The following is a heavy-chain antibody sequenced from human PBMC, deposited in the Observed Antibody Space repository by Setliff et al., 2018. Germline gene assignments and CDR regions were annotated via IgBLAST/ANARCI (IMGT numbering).Heavy chain of an antibody. D-gene: IGHD1-26*01. CDR3: ARGQTVGPNSGKDY. V-gene: IGHV1-3*01. CDR1: GYTFTNYV. Sequence: ASVKVSCKASGYTFTNYVIHWVRQAPGQSLEWMGWINGVNGNTKYSQNFQGRVTFTSDTSANTAFMELSSLRSEDSSMYYCARGQTVGPNSGKDYWGQGTLVTVSS. J-gene: IGHJ4*02. CDR2: INGVNGNT.